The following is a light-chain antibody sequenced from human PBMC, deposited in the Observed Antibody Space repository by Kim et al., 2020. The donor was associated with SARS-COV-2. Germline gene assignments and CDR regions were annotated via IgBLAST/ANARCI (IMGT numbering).Light chain of an antibody. J-gene: IGLJ3*02. V-gene: IGLV1-47*01. CDR2: TNN. CDR3: STWDDSLSGRL. Sequence: GQRVTISCSGGSSNIGNNYVYWYQQFPGTAPKLLIYTNNQRTSGVPDRFSGSKSGTSASLAISGLRSEDEADYYCSTWDDSLSGRLFGGGTKLTVL. CDR1: SSNIGNNY.